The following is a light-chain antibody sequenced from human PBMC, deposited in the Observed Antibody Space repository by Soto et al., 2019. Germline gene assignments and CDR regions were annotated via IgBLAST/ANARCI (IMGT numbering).Light chain of an antibody. Sequence: EIVMTQSPATLSVSPGERATLSCRASQSVSSNLAWYQQKPGQAPRFLIYGASTRATGIPARFSGSGSGTEFTLTISSLQSEDFAVYYCQQYNNWPRGTFGGGTKVEIK. V-gene: IGKV3-15*01. CDR1: QSVSSN. J-gene: IGKJ4*01. CDR3: QQYNNWPRGT. CDR2: GAS.